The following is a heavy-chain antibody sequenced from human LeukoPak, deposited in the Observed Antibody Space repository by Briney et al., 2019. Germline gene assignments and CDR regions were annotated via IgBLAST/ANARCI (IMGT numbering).Heavy chain of an antibody. CDR2: IKQDGSDK. V-gene: IGHV3-7*01. J-gene: IGHJ4*02. Sequence: GGSLRLSCAASGFTFSSYWMAWVRQGPGKGLEWVANIKQDGSDKYYVDSVKGRFTISRDNAKNSLYLQMNSLRAEDTAVYYCARDKDAYYDFWSGYSYYFDYWGQGTLVTVSS. CDR1: GFTFSSYW. CDR3: ARDKDAYYDFWSGYSYYFDY. D-gene: IGHD3-3*01.